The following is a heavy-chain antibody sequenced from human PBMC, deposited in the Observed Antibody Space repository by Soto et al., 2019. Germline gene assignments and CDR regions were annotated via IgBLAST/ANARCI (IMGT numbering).Heavy chain of an antibody. Sequence: PGGSLRLSCAASGFTFSSYEMNWVRQAPEKGLEWVSYISSSGSTIYYADSVKGRFTISRDNAKNSLYLQMNSLRAEDTAVYYCASTGYPQYYDFWSGYYRDYYYGMDVWGQGTTVTVSS. CDR3: ASTGYPQYYDFWSGYYRDYYYGMDV. J-gene: IGHJ6*02. D-gene: IGHD3-3*01. V-gene: IGHV3-48*03. CDR2: ISSSGSTI. CDR1: GFTFSSYE.